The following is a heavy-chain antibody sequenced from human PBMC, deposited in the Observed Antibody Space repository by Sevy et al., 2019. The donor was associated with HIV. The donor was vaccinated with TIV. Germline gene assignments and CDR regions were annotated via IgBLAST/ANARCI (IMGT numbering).Heavy chain of an antibody. Sequence: GGSLRLSCAASAFTFSNYGMHWVRQAPGKGLEWVAVISYDGSNKYYADSVKGRFTISRDNSKNTMYQQMNSLRVEDTALYSCAKDISGSGFYAFDIWGQGTMVTVSS. V-gene: IGHV3-30*18. CDR3: AKDISGSGFYAFDI. J-gene: IGHJ3*02. D-gene: IGHD3-10*01. CDR2: ISYDGSNK. CDR1: AFTFSNYG.